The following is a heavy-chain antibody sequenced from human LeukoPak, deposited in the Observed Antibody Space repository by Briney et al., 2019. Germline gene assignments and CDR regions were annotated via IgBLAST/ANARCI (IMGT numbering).Heavy chain of an antibody. CDR2: INPNSGGT. CDR3: ARDIRDYVWGSYRYFGY. J-gene: IGHJ4*02. D-gene: IGHD3-16*02. Sequence: ASVKVSCKASGYTFIGYYMHWVRQAPGQGLEWMGWINPNSGGTNYAQKFQGRVTMTRDTSISTAYMELSRLRSDDTAVYYCARDIRDYVWGSYRYFGYWGQGTLVTVSS. CDR1: GYTFIGYY. V-gene: IGHV1-2*02.